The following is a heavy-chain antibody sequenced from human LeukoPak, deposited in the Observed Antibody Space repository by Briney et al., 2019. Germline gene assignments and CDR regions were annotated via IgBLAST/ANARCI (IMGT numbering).Heavy chain of an antibody. D-gene: IGHD6-13*01. J-gene: IGHJ4*02. CDR2: INPGGGSV. CDR1: GYTFTSYF. V-gene: IGHV1-46*01. CDR3: AGKKSPEWYSSSWYWDY. Sequence: GASVKVSCKASGYTFTSYFIHWVRRAPGQGHEWMGAINPGGGSVTYAQKFQGRVTMTRDTSTSTVYMELTSLRSEDTAVYYCAGKKSPEWYSSSWYWDYWGQGTLVTVSS.